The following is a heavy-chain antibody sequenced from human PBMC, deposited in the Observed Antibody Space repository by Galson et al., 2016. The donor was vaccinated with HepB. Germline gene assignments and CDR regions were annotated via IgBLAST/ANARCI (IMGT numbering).Heavy chain of an antibody. Sequence: ETLSLTCAVSGASISRNAWWSWVRQPPGKRLEWIGEVFHSGLTYYNPSLKSRVTMSVAESKNLFSLKLMSVTAAEPAVYYCASYFVQSWVGSDVFDTWGQGTLVTVSS. CDR2: VFHSGLT. V-gene: IGHV4-4*02. CDR1: GASISRNAW. J-gene: IGHJ3*02. CDR3: ASYFVQSWVGSDVFDT. D-gene: IGHD3-10*01.